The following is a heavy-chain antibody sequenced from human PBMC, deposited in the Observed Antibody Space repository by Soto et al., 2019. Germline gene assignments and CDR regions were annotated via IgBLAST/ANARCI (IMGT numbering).Heavy chain of an antibody. CDR1: GGSFSDCC. D-gene: IGHD6-19*01. V-gene: IGHV4-34*01. J-gene: IGHJ3*02. CDR3: ARGRTSGWTSALDI. Sequence: QVQLQQWGAGLLKHSETLSLTCAVYGGSFSDCCWTWVRQPPGKGLEWIAEINHSGSSNYNLSLKSRVAPSVDTSKNQFSLRLSSVTAADTAVYYCARGRTSGWTSALDIWGQGTMVTVSS. CDR2: INHSGSS.